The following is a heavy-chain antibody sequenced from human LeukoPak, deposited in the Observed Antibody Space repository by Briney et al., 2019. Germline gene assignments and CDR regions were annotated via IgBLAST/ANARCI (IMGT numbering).Heavy chain of an antibody. J-gene: IGHJ6*02. CDR3: ARGRPGYYYGMDV. Sequence: GGSLRLSCAASGFTFSSYWMHWVRQAPGKGLVWVSRINSDGSSTSYADSVKGRFTISRDNAKNTLYLQMNSLRAEDTAVYYCARGRPGYYYGMDVWGQGTTVTASS. V-gene: IGHV3-74*01. CDR2: INSDGSST. CDR1: GFTFSSYW. D-gene: IGHD1-14*01.